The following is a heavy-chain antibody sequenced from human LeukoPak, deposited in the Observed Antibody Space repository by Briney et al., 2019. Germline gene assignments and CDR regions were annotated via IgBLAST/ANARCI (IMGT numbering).Heavy chain of an antibody. CDR3: ARARGYSYGSYMDV. CDR2: IYYTGTT. CDR1: DGSISSYY. V-gene: IGHV4-59*07. Sequence: SDTLSLTCNISDGSISSYYWSWIRQPPGKGLEWIGYIYYTGTTNYNPSLKSRVTVSIDTSKNQFSLRLTSVTAADTAVYYCARARGYSYGSYMDVWGKGTTVTVSS. D-gene: IGHD5-18*01. J-gene: IGHJ6*03.